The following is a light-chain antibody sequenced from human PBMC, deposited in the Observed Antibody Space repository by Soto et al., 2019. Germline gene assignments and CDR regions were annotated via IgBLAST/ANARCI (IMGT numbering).Light chain of an antibody. Sequence: EIVMTQSPGTLSVSPGEGATLFCRASQSVRTKLAWYQQRAGQAPRLLMYGASTRATGIPDRFSGSGSGTECTLTISSLPSEDFAVYYCQQYNSWPPITFGQGTRLEIK. CDR3: QQYNSWPPIT. V-gene: IGKV3-15*01. CDR2: GAS. CDR1: QSVRTK. J-gene: IGKJ5*01.